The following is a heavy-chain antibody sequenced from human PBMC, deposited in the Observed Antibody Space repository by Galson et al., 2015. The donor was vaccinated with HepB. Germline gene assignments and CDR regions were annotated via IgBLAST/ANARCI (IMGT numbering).Heavy chain of an antibody. D-gene: IGHD2-2*01. CDR2: IYSGGST. V-gene: IGHV3-66*01. CDR3: ARARLYCSSTSCLLVDY. CDR1: GFTVSSNY. J-gene: IGHJ4*02. Sequence: SLRLSCAASGFTVSSNYMSWVRQTPGKGLEWVSVIYSGGSTYYADSVKGRFTISRDNSKNTLYLQMNSLRAEDTAVYYCARARLYCSSTSCLLVDYWGQGTLVTVSS.